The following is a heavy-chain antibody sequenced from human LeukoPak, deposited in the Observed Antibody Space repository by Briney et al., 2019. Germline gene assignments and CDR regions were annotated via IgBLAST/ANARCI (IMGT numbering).Heavy chain of an antibody. CDR3: ARDIVVVVAATLYYYYGMDV. Sequence: SETLSLTCAVYGGSFSGYYWSWIRQPPGKGLEWLGEINHSGSTNYNPSLKSRVTISVDTSKNQFSLKLSSVTAADTAVYYCARDIVVVVAATLYYYYGMDVWGKGTTVTVSS. CDR2: INHSGST. CDR1: GGSFSGYY. J-gene: IGHJ6*04. D-gene: IGHD2-15*01. V-gene: IGHV4-34*01.